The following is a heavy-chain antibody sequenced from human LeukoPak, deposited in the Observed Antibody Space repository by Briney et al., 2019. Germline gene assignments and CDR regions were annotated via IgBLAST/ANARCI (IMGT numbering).Heavy chain of an antibody. V-gene: IGHV3-23*01. J-gene: IGHJ3*01. D-gene: IGHD2-21*01. CDR2: LGAIDDST. CDR3: AKDTRSVGGARNAFDV. Sequence: GGSLRLSCAASGFTFSRYAMNWVRQAPGKGLEWVSSLGAIDDSTYYAQSVRGRFTISRDNSKNTVSLQMNRLGAEDTAVYYCAKDTRSVGGARNAFDVWGQGTMVTVSS. CDR1: GFTFSRYA.